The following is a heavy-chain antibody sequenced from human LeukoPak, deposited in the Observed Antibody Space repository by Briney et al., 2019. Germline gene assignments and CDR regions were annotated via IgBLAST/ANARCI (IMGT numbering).Heavy chain of an antibody. J-gene: IGHJ4*02. CDR3: ARLQTTVTTGDGGFDY. V-gene: IGHV3-53*01. CDR1: GFSVSSNY. CDR2: IYSGGST. Sequence: GGSLRLSCAASGFSVSSNYMSWVRQAPGKGLEWVSVIYSGGSTYYADSVKGRFTISRDNSKNTLYLQMNSLRAEDTAVYYCARLQTTVTTGDGGFDYWGQGTLVTVSS. D-gene: IGHD4-17*01.